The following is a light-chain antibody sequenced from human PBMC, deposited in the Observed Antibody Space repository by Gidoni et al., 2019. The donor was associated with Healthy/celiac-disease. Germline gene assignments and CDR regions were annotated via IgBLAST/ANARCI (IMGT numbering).Light chain of an antibody. J-gene: IGKJ4*01. CDR1: QSVSSY. V-gene: IGKV3-11*01. Sequence: EIVFKQPPATLSLSPGERAPLSCRASQSVSSYLAWYQQKPGQAPRLLIYDASNRATGIPARFSGSGSGTDFTLTISSLEPEDFAVYYCQQRSNWPPLTFGGGTKVEIK. CDR3: QQRSNWPPLT. CDR2: DAS.